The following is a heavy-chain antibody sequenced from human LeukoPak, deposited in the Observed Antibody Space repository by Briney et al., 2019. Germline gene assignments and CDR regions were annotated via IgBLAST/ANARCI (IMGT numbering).Heavy chain of an antibody. V-gene: IGHV3-11*01. CDR3: ARDRKSAWYPLVDY. D-gene: IGHD6-19*01. CDR1: GFTFSDYY. J-gene: IGHJ4*02. CDR2: ISCSGSTK. Sequence: PGGSLRLSCAVSGFTFSDYYMSWIRQAPGKGLAWISYISCSGSTKYYVDSVKGRFTISRDNAKNSLYLQMNSLRAEDTAVYYCARDRKSAWYPLVDYWGQGTLVTVSS.